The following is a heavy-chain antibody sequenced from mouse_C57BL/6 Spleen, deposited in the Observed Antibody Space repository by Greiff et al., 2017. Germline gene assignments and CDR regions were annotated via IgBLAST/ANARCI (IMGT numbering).Heavy chain of an antibody. Sequence: DVQLQESGAELVRPGASVKLSCTASGFNIKDYYMHWVKQRPEQGLEWIGRIDPEDGDTEYDPKFQGKAIMTADTSSNTAYLQLSSLTSEDTAVYYCTTGYGNYGALFAYWGQGTLVTVSA. CDR2: IDPEDGDT. V-gene: IGHV14-1*01. CDR1: GFNIKDYY. D-gene: IGHD2-1*01. CDR3: TTGYGNYGALFAY. J-gene: IGHJ3*01.